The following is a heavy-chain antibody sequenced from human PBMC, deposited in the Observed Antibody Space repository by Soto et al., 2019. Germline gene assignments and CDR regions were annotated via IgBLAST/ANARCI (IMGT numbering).Heavy chain of an antibody. Sequence: SETLSLTCTVSGGSISSYYWSWIRQPPGKGLEWIGYIYYSGNTNYNPSLKSRVTISVDTSKNQFSLKLSSVTAADTAVYYCGRGEVDRYNWNYGIDYWGQRTLVTVSS. D-gene: IGHD1-7*01. J-gene: IGHJ4*02. V-gene: IGHV4-59*01. CDR1: GGSISSYY. CDR3: GRGEVDRYNWNYGIDY. CDR2: IYYSGNT.